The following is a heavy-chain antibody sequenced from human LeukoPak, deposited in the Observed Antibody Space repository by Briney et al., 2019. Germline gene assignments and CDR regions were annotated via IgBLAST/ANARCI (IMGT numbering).Heavy chain of an antibody. J-gene: IGHJ6*02. V-gene: IGHV3-33*08. Sequence: PGGSLRLSCAASGFTFSSYGMHWVRQAPGKGLEWVAVIWYDGSNKYYADSVKGRFTISRDNSKNTLYLQMNSLRAEDTAVYYCARDSLQNSYYYYGMDVWGQGTTVTVSS. CDR2: IWYDGSNK. D-gene: IGHD4-11*01. CDR3: ARDSLQNSYYYYGMDV. CDR1: GFTFSSYG.